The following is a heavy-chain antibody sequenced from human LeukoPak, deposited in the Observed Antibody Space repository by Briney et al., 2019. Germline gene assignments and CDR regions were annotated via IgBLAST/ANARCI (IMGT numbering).Heavy chain of an antibody. V-gene: IGHV3-43D*03. CDR3: AKDIQTKYGSGSCFDY. CDR1: GFTFDDYA. D-gene: IGHD3-10*01. CDR2: ISWDGGST. Sequence: GGSLRLPCAASGFTFDDYAMHWVRQAPGKGLEWVSLISWDGGSTYYADSVKGRFTISRDNSKNSLYLQMNSLRAEDTALYYCAKDIQTKYGSGSCFDYWGRGTLVTVSS. J-gene: IGHJ4*02.